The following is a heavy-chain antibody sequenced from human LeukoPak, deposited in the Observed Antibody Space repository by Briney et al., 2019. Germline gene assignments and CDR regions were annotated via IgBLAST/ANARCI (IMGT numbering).Heavy chain of an antibody. Sequence: PGGSLRLSCAASGFTFSSYAMNWVRQAPGKGLEWLSYISSSGGSIYYVDSVKGRFTTSRDDARNSLYLQMNSLRAEDTAKYYCTKDYCGKFCSAVWGQGTTVTVSS. CDR3: TKDYCGKFCSAV. CDR1: GFTFSSYA. J-gene: IGHJ6*02. D-gene: IGHD3-9*01. V-gene: IGHV3-48*01. CDR2: ISSSGGSI.